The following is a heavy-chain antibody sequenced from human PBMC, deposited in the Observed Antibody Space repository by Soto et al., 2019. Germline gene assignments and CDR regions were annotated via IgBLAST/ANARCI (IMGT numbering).Heavy chain of an antibody. CDR2: ISGSTGST. J-gene: IGHJ6*03. V-gene: IGHV3-23*01. CDR3: AKDTSSSPYYMDV. D-gene: IGHD2-2*01. CDR1: GFTFSNFA. Sequence: GGSLRLSWAASGFTFSNFAMSWVRHVPGKGLEWVSEISGSTGSTCYADSVKGRFIISRDNSKNTLHLQMNSLRAEDTAVYYCAKDTSSSPYYMDVWGKGTTVTVSS.